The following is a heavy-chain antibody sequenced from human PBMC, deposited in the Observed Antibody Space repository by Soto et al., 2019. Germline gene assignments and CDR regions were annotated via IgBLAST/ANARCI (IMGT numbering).Heavy chain of an antibody. Sequence: QPWGSLRLSCAASGFTFISYAMILVRQSPCKWLEWVSAIGGSGGSTYYADSVKGRFTISRDNSKNTLYLQMNSLRAEDTAVYYCAKDWNDVFYYYYGMDVWGQGTTVTVSS. J-gene: IGHJ6*02. CDR2: IGGSGGST. CDR1: GFTFISYA. D-gene: IGHD1-1*01. CDR3: AKDWNDVFYYYYGMDV. V-gene: IGHV3-23*01.